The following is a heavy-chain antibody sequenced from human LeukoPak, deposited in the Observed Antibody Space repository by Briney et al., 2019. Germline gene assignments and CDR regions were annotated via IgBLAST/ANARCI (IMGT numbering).Heavy chain of an antibody. CDR3: ARILSSAWGELGY. Sequence: GGSLRLSCAAYGFTFSTYGMHWVRQAPGKGLEWVAFIRSDGSNTYYADSVKGRFTISRDNSKNTLYMQMNSLRAEDTAVYYCARILSSAWGELGYWGQGTLVTVSS. CDR1: GFTFSTYG. D-gene: IGHD6-19*01. CDR2: IRSDGSNT. J-gene: IGHJ4*02. V-gene: IGHV3-30*02.